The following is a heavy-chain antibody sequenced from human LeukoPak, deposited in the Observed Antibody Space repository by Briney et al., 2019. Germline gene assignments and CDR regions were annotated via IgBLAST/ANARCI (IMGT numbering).Heavy chain of an antibody. D-gene: IGHD3-9*01. Sequence: GGSLRLSCAASGFTFSSYAMSWVRQAPGKGLEWVSAISGSGGSTYYADSVKGRFTISRDNSKNTLYLQMNSLRAEDTAVYYCAFPRGVLRYFDGAFGYWGQGTLVTVSS. CDR2: ISGSGGST. V-gene: IGHV3-23*01. J-gene: IGHJ4*02. CDR1: GFTFSSYA. CDR3: AFPRGVLRYFDGAFGY.